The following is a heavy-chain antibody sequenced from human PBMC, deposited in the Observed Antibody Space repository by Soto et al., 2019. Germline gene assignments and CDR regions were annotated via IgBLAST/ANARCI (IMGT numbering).Heavy chain of an antibody. CDR3: ARDAPPPELRFLEWHNYDYNGMDV. CDR1: GYSFTAYV. D-gene: IGHD3-3*01. V-gene: IGHV1-18*01. CDR2: ISCYNGKT. Sequence: GASVKVSCKTSGYSFTAYVISWVRQAPGQGLEWMGWISCYNGKTKYAQKVQGRVTMTTDTSTSTAYMEVRSLRSDDTAIYYCARDAPPPELRFLEWHNYDYNGMDVWGQGTTVTVSS. J-gene: IGHJ6*02.